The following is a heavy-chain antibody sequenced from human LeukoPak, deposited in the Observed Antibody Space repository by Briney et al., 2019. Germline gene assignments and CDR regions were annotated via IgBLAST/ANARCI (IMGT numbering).Heavy chain of an antibody. CDR2: ISNDGTAT. CDR3: ARSGDSGYDKGDV. D-gene: IGHD5-12*01. J-gene: IGHJ6*04. V-gene: IGHV3-74*01. CDR1: GFTFSSSW. Sequence: GGSLRLSCAASGFTFSSSWMNWVRQGPGKGLLWLSRISNDGTATNYADSVKGRFTISRDNAKNTVYLQMNSLRAEDTAVYYCARSGDSGYDKGDVWGKGTTATVSS.